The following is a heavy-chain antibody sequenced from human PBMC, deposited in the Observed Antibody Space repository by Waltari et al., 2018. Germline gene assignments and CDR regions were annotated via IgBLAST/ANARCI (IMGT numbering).Heavy chain of an antibody. CDR3: ARQRYYNDRSGPRGWRLDY. CDR2: FFLTGTT. D-gene: IGHD3-22*01. CDR1: GGSVPTSTYY. Sequence: QPQLQESGPGLVKPSETLSLTCTVTGGSVPTSTYYWAWTPQPPGKGLEWFGIFFLTGTTDHIPAIESRVTISAETSSDQFSLNLSAVSAADTAVYYCARQRYYNDRSGPRGWRLDYWGQGALVAVSS. J-gene: IGHJ4*02. V-gene: IGHV4-39*01.